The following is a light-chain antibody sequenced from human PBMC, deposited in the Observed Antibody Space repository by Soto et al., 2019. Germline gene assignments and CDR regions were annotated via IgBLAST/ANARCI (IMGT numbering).Light chain of an antibody. V-gene: IGKV3-15*01. Sequence: EILMTQSPATLSVSLGERATLSCRASQSVSSNLAWYHQKPGQAPRLLIYDASTRATGIPARFSGSGSGTEFTLTISSLQSGDSAVYYCQQYNSWPPKYTFGQGTKLEIK. CDR3: QQYNSWPPKYT. CDR1: QSVSSN. CDR2: DAS. J-gene: IGKJ2*01.